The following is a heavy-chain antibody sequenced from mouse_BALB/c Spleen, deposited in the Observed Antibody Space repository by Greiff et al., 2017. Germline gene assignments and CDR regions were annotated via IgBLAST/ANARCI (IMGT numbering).Heavy chain of an antibody. V-gene: IGHV1-69*02. J-gene: IGHJ2*01. CDR2: IYPSDSYT. CDR3: TRGYEGDFDY. Sequence: QVQLQQPGAELVRPGASVKLSCKASGYTFTSYWINWVKQRPGQGLEWIGNIYPSDSYTNYNQKFKDKATLTVDKSSSTAYMQLSSPTAEDSAVYYCTRGYEGDFDYWGQGTTRTVSS. D-gene: IGHD2-2*01. CDR1: GYTFTSYW.